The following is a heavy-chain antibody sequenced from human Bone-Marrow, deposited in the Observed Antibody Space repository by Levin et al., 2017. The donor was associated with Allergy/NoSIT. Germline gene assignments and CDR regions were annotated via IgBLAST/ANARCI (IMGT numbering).Heavy chain of an antibody. J-gene: IGHJ4*02. CDR1: GGSISSGGYY. V-gene: IGHV4-31*03. Sequence: LRLSCTVSGGSISSGGYYWSWIRQHPGKGLEWIGYIYYSGSTYYNPSLKSRVTISVDTSKNQFSLKLSSVTAADTAVYYCARETYSYGYDYWGQGTLVTVSS. D-gene: IGHD5-18*01. CDR2: IYYSGST. CDR3: ARETYSYGYDY.